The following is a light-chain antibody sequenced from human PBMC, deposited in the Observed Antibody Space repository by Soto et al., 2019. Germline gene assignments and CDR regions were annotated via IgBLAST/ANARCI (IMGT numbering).Light chain of an antibody. CDR2: GAS. J-gene: IGKJ1*01. CDR3: LQYNNWPLWT. CDR1: QSISNS. V-gene: IGKV3-15*01. Sequence: EILMTQSPATLSVSPGERATLSCRASQSISNSLAWYQQKRGQAPRLLIYGASTRANGIPARFSGSGSGTEFTLTISSLQSEDFAVYYCLQYNNWPLWTFGQGTKVEIK.